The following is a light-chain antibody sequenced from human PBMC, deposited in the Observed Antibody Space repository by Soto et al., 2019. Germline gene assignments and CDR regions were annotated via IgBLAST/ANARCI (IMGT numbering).Light chain of an antibody. V-gene: IGKV1-39*01. Sequence: DIQMTQSPSSLSASVGDRITITCRAGQSISTYVNWYQQKPGKAPKLLMYGASSLQSGVPSRFSGSGSGTDFTLTISSLQPEDFATYYCQQSYSTPWTFGQGTKVEIK. CDR1: QSISTY. J-gene: IGKJ1*01. CDR3: QQSYSTPWT. CDR2: GAS.